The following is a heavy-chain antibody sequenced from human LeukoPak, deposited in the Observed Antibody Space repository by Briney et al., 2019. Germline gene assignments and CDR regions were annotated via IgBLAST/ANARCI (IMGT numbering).Heavy chain of an antibody. CDR1: GYTFTGYY. Sequence: ASVKVSCKASGYTFTGYYMHWVRQAPGQGLEWMGWINPNSGGTNYAQKFQGRVTMTRDTSISTAYMELSRLRSDDTAVYYCATIAVAGTQQIEYYYYYMDVWGKGTTVTVSS. V-gene: IGHV1-2*02. D-gene: IGHD6-19*01. CDR3: ATIAVAGTQQIEYYYYYMDV. CDR2: INPNSGGT. J-gene: IGHJ6*03.